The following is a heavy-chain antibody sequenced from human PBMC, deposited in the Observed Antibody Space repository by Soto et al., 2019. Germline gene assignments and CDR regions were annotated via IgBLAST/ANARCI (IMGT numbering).Heavy chain of an antibody. J-gene: IGHJ4*02. D-gene: IGHD1-1*01. CDR2: IYSGGST. CDR3: AREGYNWNVGYFDY. V-gene: IGHV3-53*01. Sequence: PGGSLRLSCAASGFTVSSNYMSWVRQAPGKGLEWVSVIYSGGSTYYADSVKGRFTISRDNSKNTLYLQMNSLRAEDTAVYYCAREGYNWNVGYFDYWGQGTLVTVSS. CDR1: GFTVSSNY.